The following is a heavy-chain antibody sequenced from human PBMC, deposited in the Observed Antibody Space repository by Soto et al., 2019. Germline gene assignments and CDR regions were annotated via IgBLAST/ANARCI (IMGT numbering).Heavy chain of an antibody. CDR1: GGSISSSSYY. Sequence: SETLSLTCTVSGGSISSSSYYWGWIRQPPGKGLEWIGSIYYSGSTYYNPSLKSRVTISVDTSKNQFSLKLSSVTAADTAVYYCAKFGATMVRGVFNWFDPLGQGTLVTVSS. V-gene: IGHV4-39*07. CDR3: AKFGATMVRGVFNWFDP. J-gene: IGHJ5*02. CDR2: IYYSGST. D-gene: IGHD3-10*01.